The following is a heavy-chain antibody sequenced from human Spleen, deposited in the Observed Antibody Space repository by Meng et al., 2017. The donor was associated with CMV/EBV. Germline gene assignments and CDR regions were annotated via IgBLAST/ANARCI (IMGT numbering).Heavy chain of an antibody. J-gene: IGHJ4*02. CDR1: SISSASHY. V-gene: IGHV4-39*01. CDR3: ARRGPFYNSSPYYFDY. D-gene: IGHD3-22*01. Sequence: SISSASHYWGWIRQAPGKGLEWIGNIHYSGSTYYNPSLKSRVTISVDSSKRLFSLHLNSVTAGDTAVYYCARRGPFYNSSPYYFDYWGQGTLVTVSS. CDR2: IHYSGST.